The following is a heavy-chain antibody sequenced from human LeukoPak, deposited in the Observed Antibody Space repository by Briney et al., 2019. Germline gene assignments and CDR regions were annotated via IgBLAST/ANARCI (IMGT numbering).Heavy chain of an antibody. CDR2: ISASGGST. CDR1: GFTFSSSA. Sequence: GGSLRLSCAASGFTFSSSAMSWVRQVPGKGLEWVSGISASGGSTSYADSVRGRFTISRDNSKNTLYVQMNSLRAEDTAVYYCAKADSYYDLLTCFDFWGQGTLVTVSS. D-gene: IGHD3-9*01. J-gene: IGHJ4*02. CDR3: AKADSYYDLLTCFDF. V-gene: IGHV3-23*01.